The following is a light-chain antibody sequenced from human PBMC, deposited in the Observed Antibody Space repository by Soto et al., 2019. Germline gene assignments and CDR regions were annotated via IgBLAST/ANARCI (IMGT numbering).Light chain of an antibody. J-gene: IGKJ5*01. CDR1: QGISSW. CDR3: QQSYNTPRT. Sequence: DIQMTQSPSSVSASLGDRVTITCRASQGISSWLAWYQRKPGRAPKLLIYAASSLQSGVPSRFSGSGSGTDFTLTISSLQPEDFATYYCQQSYNTPRTFGQGTRLEIK. V-gene: IGKV1-12*01. CDR2: AAS.